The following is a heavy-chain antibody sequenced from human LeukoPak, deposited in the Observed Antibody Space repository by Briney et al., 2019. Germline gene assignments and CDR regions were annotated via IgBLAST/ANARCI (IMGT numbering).Heavy chain of an antibody. J-gene: IGHJ3*01. CDR2: IHPGDSET. D-gene: IGHD2/OR15-2a*01. Sequence: GESMNISCQASGNSRSYAMSWLVRQTPRKGLEWMGIIHPGDSETRYSPSFQGQVTISADMSINPAYLQWSSLKASDTGMFYCAKVLEYCSTGDCSPITPFDGWGQGTMVTVYS. CDR3: AKVLEYCSTGDCSPITPFDG. CDR1: GNSRSYAM. V-gene: IGHV5-51*01.